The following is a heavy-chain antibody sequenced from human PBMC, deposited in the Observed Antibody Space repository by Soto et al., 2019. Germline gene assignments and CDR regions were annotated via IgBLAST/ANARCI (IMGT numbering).Heavy chain of an antibody. Sequence: LEPLSLTNTVADGYISSHYWSRIRQPPGKGLEWIGFIHYSGSTNYNPSLKSRVTMSVDTSKNQFSLKLTYVNAADTAVYYCTRGGDAYKNGHWGQGTLVTVSS. CDR2: IHYSGST. CDR3: TRGGDAYKNGH. D-gene: IGHD2-21*01. J-gene: IGHJ4*02. CDR1: DGYISSHY. V-gene: IGHV4-59*11.